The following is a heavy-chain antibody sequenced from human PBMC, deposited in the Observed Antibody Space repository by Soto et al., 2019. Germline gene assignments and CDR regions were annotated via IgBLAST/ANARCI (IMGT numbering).Heavy chain of an antibody. D-gene: IGHD3-10*01. V-gene: IGHV3-23*03. J-gene: IGHJ3*01. CDR1: GFTFNTYA. CDR3: VKDRMSYNSVWDPFDV. Sequence: EVRLSESGGGLVQPGGSLRLSCAASGFTFNTYAMSWVRQAPGKGLEWVSSIHGDGIDTFYADSVTGRFTISRDDSKSTLFLQMSGLRVEDTAVYYCVKDRMSYNSVWDPFDVWGQGTLVTVSS. CDR2: IHGDGIDT.